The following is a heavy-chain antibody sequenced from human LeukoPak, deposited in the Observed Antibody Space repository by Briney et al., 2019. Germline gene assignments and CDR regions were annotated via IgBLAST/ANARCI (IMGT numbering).Heavy chain of an antibody. D-gene: IGHD3-10*01. V-gene: IGHV3-30*02. Sequence: GGSLRLSCAASGFTFSSYGMHWVRQAPGKGLEWVAFIRYDGSNKYYADSVKGRFAISRDNSKNTLYLQMNSLRAEDTAVYYCAKMVYGSGSYLSAPDYWGQGTLVTVSS. J-gene: IGHJ4*02. CDR1: GFTFSSYG. CDR3: AKMVYGSGSYLSAPDY. CDR2: IRYDGSNK.